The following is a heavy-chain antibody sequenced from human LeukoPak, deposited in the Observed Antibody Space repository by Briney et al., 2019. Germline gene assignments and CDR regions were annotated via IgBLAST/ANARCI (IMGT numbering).Heavy chain of an antibody. CDR3: ARGESSYGSFDY. CDR2: MNPNSGNT. J-gene: IGHJ4*02. Sequence: ASVKVSCKASGYTFTSYDINWVRQATGQGLEWMGWMNPNSGNTGYAQKFQGRVTMTRSTSISTAYMELSSLRSEDTAVYYCARGESSYGSFDYWGQGTLVTVSS. D-gene: IGHD5-18*01. CDR1: GYTFTSYD. V-gene: IGHV1-8*01.